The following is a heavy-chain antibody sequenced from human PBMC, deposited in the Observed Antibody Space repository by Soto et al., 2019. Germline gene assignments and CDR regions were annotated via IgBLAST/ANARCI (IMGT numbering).Heavy chain of an antibody. CDR3: AGEDSYGWSGESLDV. Sequence: QVQLQQWGAGLLKASETLSLTCAVVGDSLRGQSWNWIRQSPGKGLEWIGELDQSGGTNYNPSLKSRAIIADDKSKNQFSLSLTSVTAADTAVYYCAGEDSYGWSGESLDVWGQGTTVTVSS. CDR2: LDQSGGT. CDR1: GDSLRGQS. J-gene: IGHJ6*02. V-gene: IGHV4-34*01. D-gene: IGHD6-19*01.